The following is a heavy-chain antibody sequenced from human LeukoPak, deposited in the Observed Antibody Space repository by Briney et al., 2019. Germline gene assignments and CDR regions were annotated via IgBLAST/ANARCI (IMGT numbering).Heavy chain of an antibody. CDR3: AKDSSSSWYGDYFDY. Sequence: GRSLRLSCAASGFTFDDYAMHWVRQAPGKGLEWVSGISWNSGSIGYADSVKGRFTISRDNAKNSLYLQMNSLRAEDTALYYCAKDSSSSWYGDYFDYWGQGTLVTVSS. J-gene: IGHJ4*02. CDR1: GFTFDDYA. D-gene: IGHD6-13*01. V-gene: IGHV3-9*01. CDR2: ISWNSGSI.